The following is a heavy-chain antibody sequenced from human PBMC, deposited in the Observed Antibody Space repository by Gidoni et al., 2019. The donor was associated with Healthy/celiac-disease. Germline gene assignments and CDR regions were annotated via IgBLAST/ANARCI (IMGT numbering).Heavy chain of an antibody. Sequence: QVQLQQWGAGLLKPSETLSLTCAVYGGSFSGYYWSWIRQPPGKGLEWIGEINHSGSTNYNPSLKSRVTISVDTSKNQFSLKLSSVTAADTAVYYCARVGYCSGGSCYRPGRAGGMDVWGQGTTVTVSS. CDR3: ARVGYCSGGSCYRPGRAGGMDV. J-gene: IGHJ6*02. CDR2: INHSGST. D-gene: IGHD2-15*01. V-gene: IGHV4-34*01. CDR1: GGSFSGYY.